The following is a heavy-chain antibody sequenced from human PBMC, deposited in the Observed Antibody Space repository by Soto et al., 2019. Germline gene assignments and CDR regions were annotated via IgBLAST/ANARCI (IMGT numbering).Heavy chain of an antibody. V-gene: IGHV1-3*01. CDR3: ARDTETLGPRANDALDI. D-gene: IGHD3-3*02. CDR2: INAGSGNT. CDR1: GYTFSAYT. Sequence: QAQLVQSGAEMKKPGASVKVSCKATGYTFSAYTMNWVRQAPGQSLEWMGWINAGSGNTKYSQNFQGRVSITRATSASKVYMELTGLTSEDTAVYYCARDTETLGPRANDALDIWGQGTMVTVSS. J-gene: IGHJ3*02.